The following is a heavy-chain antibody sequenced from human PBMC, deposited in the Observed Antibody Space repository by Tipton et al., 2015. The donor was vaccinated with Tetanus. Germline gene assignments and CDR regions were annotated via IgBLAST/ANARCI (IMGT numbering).Heavy chain of an antibody. CDR3: ARLVVVPAATQKYYFDY. CDR2: IYPGDSDT. V-gene: IGHV5-51*01. D-gene: IGHD2-2*01. J-gene: IGHJ4*02. Sequence: VQLVQSGAEVKKPGESLKISCKGSGYSFTSYWIGWVRQMPGKGLEWMGIIYPGDSDTRYSPSFQGQVTISADKSISTAYLQWSSLKASDTAMYYCARLVVVPAATQKYYFDYWGQGTLVTVSS. CDR1: GYSFTSYW.